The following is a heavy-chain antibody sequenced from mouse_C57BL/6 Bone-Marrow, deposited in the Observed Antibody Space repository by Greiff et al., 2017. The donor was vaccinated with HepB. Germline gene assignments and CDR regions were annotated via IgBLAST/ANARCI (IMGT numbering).Heavy chain of an antibody. CDR2: INPYNGGT. J-gene: IGHJ4*01. V-gene: IGHV1-19*01. CDR3: ARWPLYYGSSYGYAMDY. Sequence: EVQRVESGPVLVKPGASVKMSCKASGYTFTDYYMNWVKQSHGKSLEWIGVINPYNGGTSYNQKFKGKATLTVDKSSSTAYMELNSLTSEDSAVYYCARWPLYYGSSYGYAMDYWGQGTSVTVSS. D-gene: IGHD1-1*01. CDR1: GYTFTDYY.